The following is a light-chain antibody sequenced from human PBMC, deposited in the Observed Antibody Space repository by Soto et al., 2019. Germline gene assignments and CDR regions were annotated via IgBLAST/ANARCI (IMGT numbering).Light chain of an antibody. Sequence: EIVMTQSPATLSVSPGERATLSCTASQSLGANLAWYQQKPGQAPRLLIYGSSTRATGIPARFSGSGSGTGFTLTISSLQSEDFAVYYCQQYNNWPRTFGQGTKVEIK. V-gene: IGKV3-15*01. J-gene: IGKJ1*01. CDR3: QQYNNWPRT. CDR1: QSLGAN. CDR2: GSS.